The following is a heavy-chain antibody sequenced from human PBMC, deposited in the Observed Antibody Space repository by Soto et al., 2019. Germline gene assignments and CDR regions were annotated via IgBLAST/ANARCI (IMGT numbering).Heavy chain of an antibody. Sequence: GGSLRLSCAASGFSFSSYAMHWVRQAPGKGLEWVAVIWYDGSNKYYTDSVKGRFTISRDNSKNTLYLQMNSLRAEDSAVYYCARADCSGGSCQINCWGQGTLVTVSS. V-gene: IGHV3-33*01. D-gene: IGHD2-15*01. J-gene: IGHJ4*02. CDR1: GFSFSSYA. CDR3: ARADCSGGSCQINC. CDR2: IWYDGSNK.